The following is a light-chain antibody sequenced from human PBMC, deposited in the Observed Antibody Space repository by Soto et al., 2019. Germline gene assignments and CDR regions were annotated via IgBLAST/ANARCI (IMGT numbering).Light chain of an antibody. Sequence: EIVLTQSPGTLSLSPGERATLSCRASQSVSSNYLAWYQQKPGQAPRLFIYGASSRAAGIPDRFSGSGSGTDFTLTISRLEPEDFAVYYCQQYDRSPLTFGEGTKVEIK. V-gene: IGKV3-20*01. CDR1: QSVSSNY. CDR2: GAS. CDR3: QQYDRSPLT. J-gene: IGKJ4*02.